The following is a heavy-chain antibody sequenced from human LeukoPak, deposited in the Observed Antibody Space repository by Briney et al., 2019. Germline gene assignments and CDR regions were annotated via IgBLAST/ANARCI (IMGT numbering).Heavy chain of an antibody. J-gene: IGHJ3*02. Sequence: SETLSLTCAVYGGSFSGYYWSWIRQPPGKGLEWIGEINHSGSTNYNPSLKSRVTISVDTSKNQFSLKLSSVTAADTAVYYCARDKGIVGAQGIWGQGTMVTVSS. CDR2: INHSGST. CDR1: GGSFSGYY. D-gene: IGHD1-26*01. CDR3: ARDKGIVGAQGI. V-gene: IGHV4-34*01.